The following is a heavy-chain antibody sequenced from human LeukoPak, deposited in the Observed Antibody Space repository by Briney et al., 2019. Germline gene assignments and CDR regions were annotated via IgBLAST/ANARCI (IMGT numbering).Heavy chain of an antibody. CDR3: ARTPRDGDFWSGYLSRTPYYYYYMDV. Sequence: SVKVSCKASGGTFSSYAISWVRQAPGQGLEWMGGIIPIFGTANYAQKFQGRVTITTDESTSTAYIELSSLRSEDTAVYYCARTPRDGDFWSGYLSRTPYYYYYMDVWGKGTTVTVSS. D-gene: IGHD3-3*01. V-gene: IGHV1-69*05. CDR1: GGTFSSYA. J-gene: IGHJ6*03. CDR2: IIPIFGTA.